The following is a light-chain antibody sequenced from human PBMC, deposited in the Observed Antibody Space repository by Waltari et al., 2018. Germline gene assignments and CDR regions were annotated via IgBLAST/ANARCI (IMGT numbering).Light chain of an antibody. CDR1: NIADKN. J-gene: IGLJ1*01. Sequence: SYVLTQAPSVSVAPGETARITCGGNNIADKNVHWYQQKPGQAPVLVIFYDSDRPSGFPEGFSCSNAGNTATLTISGAEAGDEADYYCQVWDTSIDLSVFGTGTKVTVL. CDR2: YDS. V-gene: IGLV3-21*04. CDR3: QVWDTSIDLSV.